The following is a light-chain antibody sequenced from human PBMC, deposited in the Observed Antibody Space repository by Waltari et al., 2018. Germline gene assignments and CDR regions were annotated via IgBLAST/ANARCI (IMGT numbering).Light chain of an antibody. CDR3: QHYLRLPVT. Sequence: IVLTQYPGTLSLSLGDRATLSCRASQSVSRALTWYQQKPGQAPRLLIYGASTRATGIPDRFSGSGSGTDFSLTISRLEPDDFAVYYCQHYLRLPVTFGQGTTVEI. CDR1: QSVSRA. V-gene: IGKV3-20*01. J-gene: IGKJ1*01. CDR2: GAS.